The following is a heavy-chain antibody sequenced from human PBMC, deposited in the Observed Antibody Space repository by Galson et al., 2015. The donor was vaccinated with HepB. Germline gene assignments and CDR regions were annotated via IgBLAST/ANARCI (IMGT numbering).Heavy chain of an antibody. CDR3: ARTRAPDTSNYYGGLDAFDI. D-gene: IGHD3-10*01. V-gene: IGHV3-7*03. Sequence: SLRLSCAASGFTFSSYWMTWVRQAPGKGLEWVANIKQDGTEKYYVDSVEGRFTISRDNAKGSLYLRMNSLRAEDTALYYCARTRAPDTSNYYGGLDAFDIWGQGTMVTVSS. CDR1: GFTFSSYW. CDR2: IKQDGTEK. J-gene: IGHJ3*02.